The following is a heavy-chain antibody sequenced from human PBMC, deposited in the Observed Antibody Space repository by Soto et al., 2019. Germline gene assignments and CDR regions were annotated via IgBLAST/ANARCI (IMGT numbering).Heavy chain of an antibody. CDR1: GFTFTTSA. CDR3: AKREWFGELWFDP. Sequence: EVQLLESGGGLVQPGGSLRLSCAVSGFTFTTSAMSWVRQAPGKGLEWISFIDASGGSTYYADSVKGRFTISRDNSKNTMYLHMSSLRAEDTAVYYCAKREWFGELWFDPWGQGTLVTVSS. D-gene: IGHD3-10*01. V-gene: IGHV3-23*01. CDR2: IDASGGST. J-gene: IGHJ5*02.